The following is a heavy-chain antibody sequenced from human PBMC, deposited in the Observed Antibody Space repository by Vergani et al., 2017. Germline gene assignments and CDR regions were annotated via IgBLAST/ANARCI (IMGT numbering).Heavy chain of an antibody. CDR3: ATKVVVVAARKHGGWFDP. V-gene: IGHV4-34*01. J-gene: IGHJ5*02. Sequence: QVQLQQWGAGLLKPSETLSLTCAVYGGSFSGYYWSWIRQPPGKGLEWIGEINHSGSTNYNPSLKSRVTISVDTSKNQFSLKLSSVTAADTAVYYWATKVVVVAARKHGGWFDPGGQGTLVTVSS. D-gene: IGHD2-15*01. CDR2: INHSGST. CDR1: GGSFSGYY.